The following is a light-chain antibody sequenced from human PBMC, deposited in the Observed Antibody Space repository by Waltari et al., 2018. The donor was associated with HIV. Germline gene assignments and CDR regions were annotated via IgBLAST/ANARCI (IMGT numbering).Light chain of an antibody. Sequence: DIQMTQSPSSLSASVGDRVTITCRTSQNINTFLNWYQMKPGKVPRLLIYGAYNLESVVPSRFSATGSGTDFSLTISSLQPEDFATYYCLQGYSSPLTFAPGTKVDIK. V-gene: IGKV1-39*01. CDR3: LQGYSSPLT. CDR2: GAY. CDR1: QNINTF. J-gene: IGKJ3*01.